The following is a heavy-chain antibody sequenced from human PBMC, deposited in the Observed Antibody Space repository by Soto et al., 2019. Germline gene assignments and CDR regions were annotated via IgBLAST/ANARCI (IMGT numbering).Heavy chain of an antibody. CDR3: ATSIRQAGFYR. V-gene: IGHV5-10-1*01. J-gene: IGHJ5*02. CDR2: IDPDISYS. Sequence: XESLKISCQGSGFVLKDYWIHWVRQVPGKGLEWMGRIDPDISYSFYDPAFQGHVTFSVDESIKTVYLQWDSLRASDTAIYYCATSIRQAGFYRWGQGNLVTVSS. CDR1: GFVLKDYW. D-gene: IGHD2-21*01.